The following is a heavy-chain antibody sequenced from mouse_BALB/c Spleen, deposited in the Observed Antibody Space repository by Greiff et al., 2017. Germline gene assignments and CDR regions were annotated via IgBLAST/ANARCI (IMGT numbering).Heavy chain of an antibody. Sequence: QVQLKESGPGLVAPSQSLSITCTVSGFSLTSSGVHWVRQPPGKGLEWLGVIWAGGSTNYNSALMSRLSISKDNSKSQVFLKMNSLQTDDTAMYYCASPMITTSTWFAYWGQGTLVTVSA. CDR2: IWAGGST. V-gene: IGHV2-9*02. D-gene: IGHD2-4*01. CDR1: GFSLTSSG. J-gene: IGHJ3*01. CDR3: ASPMITTSTWFAY.